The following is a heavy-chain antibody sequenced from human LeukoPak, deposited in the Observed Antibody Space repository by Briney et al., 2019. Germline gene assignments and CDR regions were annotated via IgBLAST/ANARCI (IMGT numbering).Heavy chain of an antibody. CDR1: GYTFTSYG. V-gene: IGHV1-18*01. Sequence: APVKVSCKASGYTFTSYGISWVRQAPGQGLEWMGWISAYNGNTNYAQKLQGRVTMTTDTSTSTAYMELRSLRSDDTAVYYCPSVKYYYYGMDVWGQGTTVTVS. CDR3: PSVKYYYYGMDV. CDR2: ISAYNGNT. D-gene: IGHD3-16*02. J-gene: IGHJ6*02.